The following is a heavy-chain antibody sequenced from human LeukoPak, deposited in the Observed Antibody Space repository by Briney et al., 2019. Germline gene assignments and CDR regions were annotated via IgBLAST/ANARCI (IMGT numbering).Heavy chain of an antibody. Sequence: GGPLRLSCTVAGFIRSRHSMSWVRQAPGKGLEWVSFSYSDNTHYSDSVKGRFTISRDNSKNTLYLQMNSLSAEDTAVYYCARRAGAYSHPYDYWGQGTLVTVSS. CDR1: GFIRSRHS. CDR3: ARRAGAYSHPYDY. J-gene: IGHJ4*02. V-gene: IGHV3-53*01. D-gene: IGHD4/OR15-4a*01. CDR2: SYSDNT.